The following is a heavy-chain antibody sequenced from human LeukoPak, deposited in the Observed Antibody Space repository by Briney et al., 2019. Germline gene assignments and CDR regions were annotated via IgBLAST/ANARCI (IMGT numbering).Heavy chain of an antibody. CDR3: AKAVSSIAAFYYYYGMDV. J-gene: IGHJ6*02. Sequence: GGSLRLSCAASGFTFSSYAMSWVRQAPGKGLEWVSAISGSGGSTYYADSVKGRFTISRDNSKNTLYLQMNSLRAEDTAVYYCAKAVSSIAAFYYYYGMDVWGQGTTVTVSS. CDR2: ISGSGGST. CDR1: GFTFSSYA. D-gene: IGHD6-6*01. V-gene: IGHV3-23*01.